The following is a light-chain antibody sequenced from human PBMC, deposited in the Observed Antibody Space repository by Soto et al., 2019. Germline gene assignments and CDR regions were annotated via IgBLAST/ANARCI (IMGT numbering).Light chain of an antibody. CDR3: QQSYSSPRT. V-gene: IGKV1-39*01. Sequence: DIQMTQSPSSLSASVGDRVTITCRASQNIRNYLNWYQQKPGKAPKLLISTASSLQSGVPSTFSGSGSGTDFTLTIRSLQPEDSATYYCQQSYSSPRTFGHGTKVDIK. CDR1: QNIRNY. J-gene: IGKJ1*01. CDR2: TAS.